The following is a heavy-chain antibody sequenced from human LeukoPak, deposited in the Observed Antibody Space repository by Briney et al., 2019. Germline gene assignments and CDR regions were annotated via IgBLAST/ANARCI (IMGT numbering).Heavy chain of an antibody. CDR1: GFTFSSYD. CDR3: ARGAVPAAIGGLVDY. D-gene: IGHD2-2*01. CDR2: IGTAGDT. Sequence: GGSLRLSCAASGFTFSSYDMHWVRQATGKGLEWVSAIGTAGDTYYPVSVKGRFTISIENAKNSLYLQMNSLRAGDTAVYYCARGAVPAAIGGLVDYWGQGTLVTVSS. J-gene: IGHJ4*02. V-gene: IGHV3-13*01.